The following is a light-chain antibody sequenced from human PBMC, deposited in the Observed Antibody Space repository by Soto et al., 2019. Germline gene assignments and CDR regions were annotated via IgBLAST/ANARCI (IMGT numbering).Light chain of an antibody. CDR3: QQTYSIPRT. CDR2: ATS. J-gene: IGKJ2*01. CDR1: QTISMY. Sequence: DIQMTQSPSSLSASVGDRVTITCRASQTISMYLNWYQQKPGQAPKVLIYATSSLQSGVPSRFSGSGSGTDFTLTINSLQPEDSATYYCQQTYSIPRTFGQGT. V-gene: IGKV1-39*01.